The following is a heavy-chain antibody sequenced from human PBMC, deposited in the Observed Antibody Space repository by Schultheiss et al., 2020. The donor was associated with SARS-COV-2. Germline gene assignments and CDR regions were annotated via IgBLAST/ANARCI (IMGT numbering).Heavy chain of an antibody. D-gene: IGHD2-15*01. J-gene: IGHJ4*02. CDR2: ISYDGSNK. V-gene: IGHV3-33*05. CDR3: TTDEVVAATLSS. Sequence: GGSLRLSCAASGFTFSSYGMHWVRQAPGKGLEWVAVISYDGSNKYYADSVKGRFTISRDNSKNTLYLQMNSLKTEDTAVYYCTTDEVVAATLSSWGQGTLVTVSS. CDR1: GFTFSSYG.